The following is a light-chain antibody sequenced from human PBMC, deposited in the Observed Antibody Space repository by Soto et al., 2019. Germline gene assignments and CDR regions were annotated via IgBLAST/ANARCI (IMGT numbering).Light chain of an antibody. CDR1: SSDVGGYDF. CDR3: SSYTSSHTRV. V-gene: IGLV2-14*01. CDR2: DVN. J-gene: IGLJ1*01. Sequence: SVLTQPASVSGSPGQSITISCTGTSSDVGGYDFVSWYQHRPGKAPKLIIYDVNNRPSGLSNRFSGSKSGNTASLTISGLQTEDEADYYCSSYTSSHTRVFGTGTKVTVL.